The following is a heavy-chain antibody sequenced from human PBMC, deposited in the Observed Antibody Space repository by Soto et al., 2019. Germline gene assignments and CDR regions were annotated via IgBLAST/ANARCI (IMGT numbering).Heavy chain of an antibody. D-gene: IGHD6-19*01. CDR2: IKTDGYAA. CDR1: GFTFESHW. J-gene: IGHJ4*02. CDR3: VRESGVAADC. Sequence: VESGGVLVQPGGSLRLSCVASGFTFESHWMHWVRQAPGEGLVWVSRIKTDGYAAAYADSVKGRFTISRDNIKNTVYLQMNSLRAEDTAVYFCVRESGVAADCWGQGALVTVSS. V-gene: IGHV3-74*01.